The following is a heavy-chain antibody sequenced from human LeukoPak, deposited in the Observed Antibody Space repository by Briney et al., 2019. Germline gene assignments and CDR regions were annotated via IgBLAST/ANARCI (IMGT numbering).Heavy chain of an antibody. CDR1: GYTFTSYG. V-gene: IGHV1-18*01. D-gene: IGHD3-22*01. Sequence: ASVKVSCKASGYTFTSYGISWVRQAPGQGLEWMGWISAYNGNTNYAQKLQGRVTMTTDTSTSTAYMELRSLRSDDTTVYYCARDRGYYDSSGFLFRYYGMDVWGQGTTVTVSS. J-gene: IGHJ6*02. CDR3: ARDRGYYDSSGFLFRYYGMDV. CDR2: ISAYNGNT.